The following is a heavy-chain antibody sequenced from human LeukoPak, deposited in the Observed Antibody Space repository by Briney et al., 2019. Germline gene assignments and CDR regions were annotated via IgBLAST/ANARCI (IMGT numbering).Heavy chain of an antibody. D-gene: IGHD2-21*02. CDR3: ARDPDSDNWFDP. J-gene: IGHJ5*02. Sequence: ASVKVSCKASGYTFTSYGISWVRQAPGQGLEWMGWISAYNGKTNYAQKLQGRITMTTDTSTSTAYMELRSLRSDDTAVYYCARDPDSDNWFDPWGQGTLVTVSS. V-gene: IGHV1-18*01. CDR1: GYTFTSYG. CDR2: ISAYNGKT.